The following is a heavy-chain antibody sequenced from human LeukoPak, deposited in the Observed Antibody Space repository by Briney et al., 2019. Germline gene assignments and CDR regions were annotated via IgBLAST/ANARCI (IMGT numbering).Heavy chain of an antibody. Sequence: PGGSLRLSCAASGFTFSAYAMSWVRQAPGKGLEWVSAISGSDDSTDYADSVKGRFTISRDNSKKTLYLQMNSLRGEDTAVYYCAKEDLGAVTTRLFDYWGQGTLVTVSS. D-gene: IGHD4-11*01. V-gene: IGHV3-23*01. CDR2: ISGSDDST. CDR1: GFTFSAYA. J-gene: IGHJ4*02. CDR3: AKEDLGAVTTRLFDY.